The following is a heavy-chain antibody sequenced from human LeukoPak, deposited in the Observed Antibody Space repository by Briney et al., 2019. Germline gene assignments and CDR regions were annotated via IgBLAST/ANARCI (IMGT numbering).Heavy chain of an antibody. CDR1: GGSISSYY. Sequence: SETLSLTCTVSGGSISSYYWSWIRQPPGKGLEWIGYIYYSGSTNYNPSLKSRVTISVDTSKNQFSLKLSSVTAADTAVYYCARETPMVGGAYDAFDIWGQGTMVTVSS. CDR2: IYYSGST. D-gene: IGHD3-10*01. J-gene: IGHJ3*02. V-gene: IGHV4-59*12. CDR3: ARETPMVGGAYDAFDI.